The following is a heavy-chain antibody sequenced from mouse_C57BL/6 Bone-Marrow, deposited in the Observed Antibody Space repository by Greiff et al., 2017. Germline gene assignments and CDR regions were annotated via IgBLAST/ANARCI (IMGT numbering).Heavy chain of an antibody. D-gene: IGHD3-2*02. Sequence: EVKLVESGPGLVKPSQSLSLTCSVTGYSITSGYYWNWIRQFPGNKLEWMGYISYDGSNNYNPSLKNRISITRDTSKNQFFLKLNSVTTEDTATYYCARERGTAQATFLYYYAMDYWGQGTSVTVSS. CDR2: ISYDGSN. CDR3: ARERGTAQATFLYYYAMDY. CDR1: GYSITSGYY. V-gene: IGHV3-6*01. J-gene: IGHJ4*01.